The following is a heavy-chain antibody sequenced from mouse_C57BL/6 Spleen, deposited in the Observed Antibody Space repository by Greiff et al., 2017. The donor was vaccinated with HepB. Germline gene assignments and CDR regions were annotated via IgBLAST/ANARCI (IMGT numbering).Heavy chain of an antibody. D-gene: IGHD3-2*02. CDR3: ARFLDSSGYVFDY. V-gene: IGHV1-54*01. Sequence: QVQLQQSGAELVRPGTSVKVSCTASGYAFTNYLIEWVKQRPGQGLEWIGVINPGSGGTNYNEKFKGKATLTADKSSSTAYMQLSILTSEDSAFYFCARFLDSSGYVFDYWGQGTTLTVSS. CDR2: INPGSGGT. CDR1: GYAFTNYL. J-gene: IGHJ2*01.